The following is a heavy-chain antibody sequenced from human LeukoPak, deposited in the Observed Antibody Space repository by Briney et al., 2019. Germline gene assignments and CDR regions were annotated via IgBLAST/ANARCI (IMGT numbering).Heavy chain of an antibody. CDR3: ARARSTYYYYMDV. Sequence: GGSLRLSCASSGFTFDDYGMSWLHQAPGKGLEWVPGINWNGGSTGYADSVKGRFTISRDNAKNSLYLQMNSLRAEDTALYYCARARSTYYYYMDVWGKGTTVTVSS. V-gene: IGHV3-20*04. CDR2: INWNGGST. CDR1: GFTFDDYG. J-gene: IGHJ6*03.